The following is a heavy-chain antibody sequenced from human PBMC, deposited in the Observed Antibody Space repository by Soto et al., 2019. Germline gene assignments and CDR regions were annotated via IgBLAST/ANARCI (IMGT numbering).Heavy chain of an antibody. D-gene: IGHD1-26*01. CDR3: ARKRGREEYNWFDP. V-gene: IGHV1-69*02. J-gene: IGHJ5*02. CDR1: GCTFSSYT. CDR2: IIPILGIA. Sequence: QVQLVQSGAEVKKPGSSVKVSCKASGCTFSSYTIRWVRQAPGQGLEWMGRIIPILGIANYAQKFQGRVTITADKSTSTAYMELSSLRSEDTAVYYWARKRGREEYNWFDPWGQGTLVTVSS.